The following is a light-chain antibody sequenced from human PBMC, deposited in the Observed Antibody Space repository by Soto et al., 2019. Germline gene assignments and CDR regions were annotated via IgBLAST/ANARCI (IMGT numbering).Light chain of an antibody. V-gene: IGKV1-39*01. CDR2: ASS. CDR1: QSIRIH. Sequence: DIQMTQSPSSLSASVGDRVIITCRASQSIRIHLNWYQQKPGKAPKLLIYASSNLETGVPSRFSGSGSGTDFTLTISNLQPEDFATYYCQQSDKVPLTFGGGTKVEIK. J-gene: IGKJ4*01. CDR3: QQSDKVPLT.